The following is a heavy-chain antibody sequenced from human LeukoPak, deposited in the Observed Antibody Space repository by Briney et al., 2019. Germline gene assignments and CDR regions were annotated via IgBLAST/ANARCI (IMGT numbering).Heavy chain of an antibody. CDR1: GGSISSYY. D-gene: IGHD1-1*01. Sequence: SETLSLTCTVSGGSISSYYWSWIRQPAGKGLEWIWRIYTSGSTNYNPSLKSRVTMSVDTSKNQFSLKLSSVTAADTAVYYCARTTKKYGYFDYWGQGTLVTVSS. J-gene: IGHJ4*02. V-gene: IGHV4-4*07. CDR2: IYTSGST. CDR3: ARTTKKYGYFDY.